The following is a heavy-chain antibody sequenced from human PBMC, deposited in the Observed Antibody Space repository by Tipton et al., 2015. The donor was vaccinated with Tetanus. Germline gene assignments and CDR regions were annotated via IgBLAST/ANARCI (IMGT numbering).Heavy chain of an antibody. D-gene: IGHD3-16*01. CDR2: VSDSGST. J-gene: IGHJ5*02. Sequence: TLSLTCTVSGGSISSADYYWSWIRQPPGKGLEWIGYVSDSGSTYSNPSLRSRVTMSVDTSNNQFSLRLSSVTAADTAVYYCARDQGGGRVARLNWFDPWGQGTLVTVSS. CDR1: GGSISSADYY. CDR3: ARDQGGGRVARLNWFDP. V-gene: IGHV4-30-4*01.